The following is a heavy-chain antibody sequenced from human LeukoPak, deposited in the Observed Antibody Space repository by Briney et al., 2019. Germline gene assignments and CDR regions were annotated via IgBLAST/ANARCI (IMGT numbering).Heavy chain of an antibody. J-gene: IGHJ4*02. Sequence: SETLSLTCTVSGGSISSYYWSWIRQPPGKGLEWIGRIYTSGSTNYNPSLKSRVTISVDTSKNQFSLKLSSVTAADTAVYYCARGGNWSGYFDYWGQGTLVTVSS. CDR2: IYTSGST. D-gene: IGHD3-3*01. V-gene: IGHV4-4*08. CDR3: ARGGNWSGYFDY. CDR1: GGSISSYY.